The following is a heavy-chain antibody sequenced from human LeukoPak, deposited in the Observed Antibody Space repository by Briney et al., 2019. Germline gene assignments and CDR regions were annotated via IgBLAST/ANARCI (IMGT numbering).Heavy chain of an antibody. CDR2: INSDGSST. Sequence: PGGSLRLSCAASGFTFSSYWMHWVRQAPGKGLVWVSRINSDGSSTSYADSVKGRFTISRDNAKNTLYLQMNSLRAEDTAVYYCARVMGNYATDYWGQGTLFTVSS. CDR1: GFTFSSYW. D-gene: IGHD3-16*01. J-gene: IGHJ4*02. V-gene: IGHV3-74*01. CDR3: ARVMGNYATDY.